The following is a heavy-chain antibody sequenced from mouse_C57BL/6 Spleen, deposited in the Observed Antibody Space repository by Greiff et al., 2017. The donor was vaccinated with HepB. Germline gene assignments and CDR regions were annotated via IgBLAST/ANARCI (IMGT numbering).Heavy chain of an antibody. Sequence: EVKVEESGGGLVQPGGSMKLSCVASGFTFSNYWMNWVRQSPEKGLEWVAQIRLKSDNYATHYAESVKGMFTISRDDSKSIVYLPMNNLRAEDTGIYYCTGEITTLFDYWGQGTTLTVSS. CDR1: GFTFSNYW. CDR3: TGEITTLFDY. CDR2: IRLKSDNYAT. D-gene: IGHD1-1*01. J-gene: IGHJ2*01. V-gene: IGHV6-3*01.